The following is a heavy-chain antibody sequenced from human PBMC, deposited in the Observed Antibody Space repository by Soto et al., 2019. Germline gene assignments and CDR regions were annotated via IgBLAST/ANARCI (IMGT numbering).Heavy chain of an antibody. D-gene: IGHD6-6*01. CDR3: ARILYGDSRSSIY. V-gene: IGHV1-46*04. CDR1: GYTFSNYH. CDR2: INPRSGST. J-gene: IGHJ4*02. Sequence: QVQLVQSGAEVKKPGASVKVSCGASGYTFSNYHIHWVRQAPGQGLEWMGIINPRSGSTSNAQKLQGRVPMSRDTTTSTVCRELRSLRSEDTAVYYCARILYGDSRSSIYGGQGTMVTISS.